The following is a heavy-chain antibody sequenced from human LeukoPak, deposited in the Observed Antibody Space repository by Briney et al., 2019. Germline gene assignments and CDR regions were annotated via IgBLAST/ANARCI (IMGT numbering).Heavy chain of an antibody. CDR1: GFTFSSYA. CDR2: ISGSGGST. CDR3: AKFLSYYDFWRGSVEYYYYNMAV. V-gene: IGHV3-23*01. Sequence: PGGSLRLSCAASGFTFSSYAMSWVRQAPGKGLEWVSAISGSGGSTSYADSAKGRFTISSDNSKNTQYLQMNSLRAEDTAVYYCAKFLSYYDFWRGSVEYYYYNMAVWGKGPTVTVSS. D-gene: IGHD3-3*01. J-gene: IGHJ6*03.